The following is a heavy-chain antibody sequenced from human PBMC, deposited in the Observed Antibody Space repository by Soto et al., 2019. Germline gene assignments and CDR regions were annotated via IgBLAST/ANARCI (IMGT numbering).Heavy chain of an antibody. V-gene: IGHV4-59*01. D-gene: IGHD3-10*01. Sequence: SETLSLTCIVSGGSISTYYWSWIRQPPGKGLEWIGYIYYSGSTNYNPSLKSRVTISVDTSKNQFSLKLSSVTAADTAVYFCARESAGSGKNNWFDPWGQGTLVTVSS. CDR1: GGSISTYY. CDR2: IYYSGST. J-gene: IGHJ5*02. CDR3: ARESAGSGKNNWFDP.